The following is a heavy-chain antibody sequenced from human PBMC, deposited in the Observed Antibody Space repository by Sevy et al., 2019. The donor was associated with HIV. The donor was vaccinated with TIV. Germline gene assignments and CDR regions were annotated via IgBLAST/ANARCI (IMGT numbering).Heavy chain of an antibody. CDR3: ARYMGSGTSFDY. D-gene: IGHD6-13*01. Sequence: SETLSLTCTVSGGSITNYYWGWIRQPPGMRLGWIGYIHSSGNTNSNPSLKSRVTISVDTSKNQFSLNLNSVTAADTAVYYCARYMGSGTSFDYWGQGTLVTVSS. V-gene: IGHV4-59*13. CDR2: IHSSGNT. CDR1: GGSITNYY. J-gene: IGHJ4*02.